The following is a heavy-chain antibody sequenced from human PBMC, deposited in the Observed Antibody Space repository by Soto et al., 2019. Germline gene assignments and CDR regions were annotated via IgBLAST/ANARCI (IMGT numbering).Heavy chain of an antibody. CDR1: DGSISSSNYY. D-gene: IGHD3-3*01. CDR2: IYYSGST. V-gene: IGHV4-39*01. Sequence: SETLSLTCSVSDGSISSSNYYWVWIRQPPDKGLEWIGSIYYSGSTDYNPSLQSRLTISVDTSRSHFSLKLSSVTAADTAVYYCARQVNYDFWSGSGYFDYWGQGTLVTVSS. CDR3: ARQVNYDFWSGSGYFDY. J-gene: IGHJ4*02.